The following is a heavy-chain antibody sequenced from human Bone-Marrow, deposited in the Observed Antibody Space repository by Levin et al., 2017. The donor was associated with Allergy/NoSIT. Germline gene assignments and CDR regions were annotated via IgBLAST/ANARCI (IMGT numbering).Heavy chain of an antibody. Sequence: SQTLSLTCAVYGGSFSGYYWSWIRQPPGKGLEWIGEINHSGSTNYNPSLKSRVTISVDTSKNQFSLKLSSVTAADTAVYYCARDRVYPSFRYGMDVWGQGTTVTVSS. CDR3: ARDRVYPSFRYGMDV. CDR1: GGSFSGYY. D-gene: IGHD6-6*01. J-gene: IGHJ6*02. CDR2: INHSGST. V-gene: IGHV4-34*01.